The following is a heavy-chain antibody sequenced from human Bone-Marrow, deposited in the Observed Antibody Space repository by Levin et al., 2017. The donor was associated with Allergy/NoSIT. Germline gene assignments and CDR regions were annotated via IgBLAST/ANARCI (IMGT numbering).Heavy chain of an antibody. D-gene: IGHD3-10*01. CDR1: GLIFDDFA. Sequence: GESLKISCAASGLIFDDFAMSWVRQAPGKGVEWVSGISASGDITHYADSVKGRFTISRDNSKNTLYVQMRSLRADDTAVYYCAKGTPGLLGVRTPSHYYNGMDVWGQGTTVIVSS. CDR3: AKGTPGLLGVRTPSHYYNGMDV. J-gene: IGHJ6*02. CDR2: ISASGDIT. V-gene: IGHV3-23*01.